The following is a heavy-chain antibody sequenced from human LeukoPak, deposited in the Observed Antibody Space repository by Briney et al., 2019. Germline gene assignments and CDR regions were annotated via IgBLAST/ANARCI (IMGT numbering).Heavy chain of an antibody. CDR3: VRDRGTYRPIDY. CDR2: ISYTGTYI. CDR1: AFSLNAYN. Sequence: PGGSLRLSCAASAFSLNAYNMNWVRQAPGKGLEWVSSISYTGTYIYYADSVKGRFTISRANAQNSLYLQMNSLRAEDTAVYYCVRDRGTYRPIDYWGQGTLVTVSS. D-gene: IGHD1-26*01. J-gene: IGHJ4*02. V-gene: IGHV3-21*04.